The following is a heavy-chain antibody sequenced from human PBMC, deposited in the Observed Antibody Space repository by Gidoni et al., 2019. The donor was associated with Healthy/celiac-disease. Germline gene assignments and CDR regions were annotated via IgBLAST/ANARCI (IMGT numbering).Heavy chain of an antibody. CDR3: AKPLVRVATSGYFDY. J-gene: IGHJ4*02. CDR2: ISGSGGST. CDR1: VFTFSSYA. V-gene: IGHV3-23*01. D-gene: IGHD5-12*01. Sequence: EVQLLESGGGLVQPGGSLGLSCAASVFTFSSYAMSGVRQAPGKGLEWVSAISGSGGSTYYADSVKGRFTISRDNSKNTLYLQMNSLRAEDTAVYYCAKPLVRVATSGYFDYWGQGTLVTVSS.